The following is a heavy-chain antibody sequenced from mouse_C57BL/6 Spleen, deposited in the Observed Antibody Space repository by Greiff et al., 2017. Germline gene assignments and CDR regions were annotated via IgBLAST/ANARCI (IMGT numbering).Heavy chain of an antibody. CDR2: ISSGSSTI. V-gene: IGHV5-17*01. J-gene: IGHJ4*01. D-gene: IGHD1-1*01. CDR3: ARPHYYGSSPYAMDY. Sequence: EVQLQESGGGLVKPGGSLKLSCAASGFTFSDYGMHWVRQAPEKGLEWVAYISSGSSTIYYADTVKGRFTISRDNAKNTLFLQMTSLRSEDTAMYYCARPHYYGSSPYAMDYWGQGTSVTVSS. CDR1: GFTFSDYG.